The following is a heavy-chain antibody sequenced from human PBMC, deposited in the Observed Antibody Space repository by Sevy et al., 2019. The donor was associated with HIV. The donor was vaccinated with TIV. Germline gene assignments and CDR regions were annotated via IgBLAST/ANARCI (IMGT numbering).Heavy chain of an antibody. J-gene: IGHJ3*01. CDR1: VFIFNNYA. CDR3: AKDYYDSGGYYFYPARPTAFDL. CDR2: INGNGDST. D-gene: IGHD3-22*01. Sequence: GGSLRLSCAGSVFIFNNYAMSWVRQVPGKGLEWVSGINGNGDSTNYADSPKGRFTISRDNSKSTLYLQMNSLRAEDTAVYYCAKDYYDSGGYYFYPARPTAFDLWGQGTMVTVSS. V-gene: IGHV3-23*01.